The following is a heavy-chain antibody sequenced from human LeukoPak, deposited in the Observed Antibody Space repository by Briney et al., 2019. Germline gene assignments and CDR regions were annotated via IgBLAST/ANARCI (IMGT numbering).Heavy chain of an antibody. Sequence: GGSLRLSCAASGFTFSSYAMSWVRQAPGKGLEWVSVIYGDGSTYHADSVKGRFTISRDNSKNTLYLQMNSLRAEDTAVYYCARGVYGSGSYYNGYWGQGTLVTVSS. V-gene: IGHV3-66*01. J-gene: IGHJ4*02. D-gene: IGHD3-10*01. CDR3: ARGVYGSGSYYNGY. CDR1: GFTFSSYA. CDR2: IYGDGST.